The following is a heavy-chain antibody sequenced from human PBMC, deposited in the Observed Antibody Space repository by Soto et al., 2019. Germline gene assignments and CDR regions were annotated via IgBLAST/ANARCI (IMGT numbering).Heavy chain of an antibody. CDR1: GFTFSSYA. CDR2: ISYDGSNE. CDR3: VRDGVRFGEADYFDD. V-gene: IGHV3-30-3*01. Sequence: QVQLVESGGGVVQPGTSLRLSCAASGFTFSSYAIHWVRQAPGKGLEWVAVISYDGSNEYYAGSVKGRVTISRDNSKNTLYLQTNSLRAEDTAVYYCVRDGVRFGEADYFDDWGQGTLVTVSS. J-gene: IGHJ4*02. D-gene: IGHD3-10*01.